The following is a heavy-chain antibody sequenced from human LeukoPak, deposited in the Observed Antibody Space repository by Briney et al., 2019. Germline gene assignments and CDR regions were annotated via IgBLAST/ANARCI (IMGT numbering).Heavy chain of an antibody. Sequence: SETLSLTCTVPGGSISSYYWSWIRQPPGKGLEWIGYIYYSGSTNYNPSLKSRVTISVDTSKNQFSLKLSSVTAVDTAVYYCARDRRGRSGYLWYFDLWGRGTLVTVSS. CDR1: GGSISSYY. CDR2: IYYSGST. J-gene: IGHJ2*01. V-gene: IGHV4-59*01. CDR3: ARDRRGRSGYLWYFDL. D-gene: IGHD3-22*01.